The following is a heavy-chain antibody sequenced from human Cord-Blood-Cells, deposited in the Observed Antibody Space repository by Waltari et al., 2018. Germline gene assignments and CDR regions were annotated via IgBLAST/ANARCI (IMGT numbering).Heavy chain of an antibody. CDR2: ISYDGSNK. CDR3: ARVGQLELWTFDY. V-gene: IGHV3-30-3*01. J-gene: IGHJ4*02. Sequence: QVQRVESGGGVVQPGRSLRFSCAASGFTFSSYAMHWVRQAPGKGLEWVAVISYDGSNKYYADSVKGRFTISRDNSKNTLYLQMNSLRAEDTAVYYCARVGQLELWTFDYWGQGTLVTVSS. D-gene: IGHD1-1*01. CDR1: GFTFSSYA.